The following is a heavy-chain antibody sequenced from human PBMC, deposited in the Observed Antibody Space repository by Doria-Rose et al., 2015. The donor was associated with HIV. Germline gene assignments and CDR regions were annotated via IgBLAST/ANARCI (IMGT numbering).Heavy chain of an antibody. CDR2: IFSDDER. Sequence: VTLKESGPVLVKPTETLTLTCTVSGVSLSSPGMGVSWIRQPPGKALEWLANIFSDDERSYKPSLKSGLTISRGTSKRQVVLTMTDMDPVDTATYYCARIKSSRWYHKYYFDFWGQGTLVIVSA. V-gene: IGHV2-26*01. D-gene: IGHD6-13*01. J-gene: IGHJ4*02. CDR1: GVSLSSPGMG. CDR3: ARIKSSRWYHKYYFDF.